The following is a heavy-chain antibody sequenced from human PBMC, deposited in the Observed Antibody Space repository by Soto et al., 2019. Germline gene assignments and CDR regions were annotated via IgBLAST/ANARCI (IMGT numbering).Heavy chain of an antibody. CDR1: GYTFTSYY. CDR2: INPSGGST. D-gene: IGHD3-22*01. CDR3: AGDRYYYDSSGYYSSVYYYYGMDV. Sequence: QVQLVQSGAEVKKPGASVKVSCKASGYTFTSYYMHWVRQAPGQGLEWMGIINPSGGSTSYAQKFQGRVTMTSDTSTSRVYMELSSLRSEDTAVYYCAGDRYYYDSSGYYSSVYYYYGMDVWCHGTTVTVSS. J-gene: IGHJ6*02. V-gene: IGHV1-46*01.